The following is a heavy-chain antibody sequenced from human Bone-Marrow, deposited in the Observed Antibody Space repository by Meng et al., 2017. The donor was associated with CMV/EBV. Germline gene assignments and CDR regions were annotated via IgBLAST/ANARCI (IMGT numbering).Heavy chain of an antibody. CDR1: GFTFEDYG. D-gene: IGHD2-8*02. CDR3: ARDTGSLVYFDY. V-gene: IGHV3-20*04. J-gene: IGHJ4*02. CDR2: INWNGGSA. Sequence: GESLKISCAASGFTFEDYGMSWVRQGPGKGLEWVSGINWNGGSAGYADSVKGRFTISRDNAKNSLYLQMNSLRPEDTAVYYCARDTGSLVYFDYWGQGTLVTVSS.